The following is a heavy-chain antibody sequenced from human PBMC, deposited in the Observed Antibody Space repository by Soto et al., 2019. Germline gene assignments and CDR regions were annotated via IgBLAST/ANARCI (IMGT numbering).Heavy chain of an antibody. J-gene: IGHJ4*02. V-gene: IGHV3-21*01. CDR1: GFTFGFSS. CDR3: ARDGSGWSRDC. Sequence: GGSLRLSCAASGFTFGFSSMNWVRQAPGKGLEWASSISSGSDYIYYADSVKGRFTVSRDNAKNALYLQMNSLRAEDTAVYYCARDGSGWSRDCWGQGTLVTVSS. CDR2: ISSGSDYI. D-gene: IGHD6-19*01.